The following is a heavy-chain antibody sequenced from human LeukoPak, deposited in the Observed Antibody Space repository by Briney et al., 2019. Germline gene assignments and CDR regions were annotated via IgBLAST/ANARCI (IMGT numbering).Heavy chain of an antibody. J-gene: IGHJ4*02. D-gene: IGHD5-12*01. Sequence: SETLPLTCSVSGGSIGSYHWNWIRQPSGKGLEWIGIVFNNGGTKHNPSLKSRVSISVDTSKNQFALKLSSVTPADTAVYYCVASYGGYVLDYWGQGALVIVSS. CDR3: VASYGGYVLDY. CDR2: VFNNGGT. CDR1: GGSIGSYH. V-gene: IGHV4-59*01.